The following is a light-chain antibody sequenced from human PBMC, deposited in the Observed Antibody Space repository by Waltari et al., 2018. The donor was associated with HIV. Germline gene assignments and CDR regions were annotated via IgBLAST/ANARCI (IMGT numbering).Light chain of an antibody. CDR2: EAS. V-gene: IGKV1-12*01. Sequence: DIQMTQSPSSVSASVGGAVSISCRACQNIGRKLAWYQLKPGKAPRLLIYEASRLDDGVPTRFRGGGSGSNFTFGITDLQPEDFATYICQQAKNFPHTFGGGTRVE. CDR3: QQAKNFPHT. CDR1: QNIGRK. J-gene: IGKJ4*01.